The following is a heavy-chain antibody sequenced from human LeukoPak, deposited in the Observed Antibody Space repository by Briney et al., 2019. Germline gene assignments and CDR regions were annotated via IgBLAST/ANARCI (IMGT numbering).Heavy chain of an antibody. CDR2: INHSGST. CDR3: ARGQKRWLQFGWFDP. Sequence: SETLSLTCAVYGGSFSGYYWSWIRQPPGKGLEWIGEINHSGSTNYNPSLKSRVTILVDTPKNQFSLKLSSVTAADTAVYYCARGQKRWLQFGWFDPWGQGTLVTVSS. D-gene: IGHD5-24*01. CDR1: GGSFSGYY. J-gene: IGHJ5*02. V-gene: IGHV4-34*01.